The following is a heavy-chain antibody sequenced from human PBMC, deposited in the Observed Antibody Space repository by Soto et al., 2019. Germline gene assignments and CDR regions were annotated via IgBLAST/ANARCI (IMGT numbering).Heavy chain of an antibody. CDR3: ARDLRITMFGEGNY. V-gene: IGHV1-18*01. J-gene: IGHJ4*02. D-gene: IGHD3-3*01. CDR2: ISAYNGNT. Sequence: QVQLVQSGAEVTKPGASVKVSCKASGYTFTSYGISWVRQAPGQGLEWMGWISAYNGNTNYAQNIQGRFTLTTDTSTRTAYMELWSLISDDTAVYYCARDLRITMFGEGNYWGQGTLVTVSS. CDR1: GYTFTSYG.